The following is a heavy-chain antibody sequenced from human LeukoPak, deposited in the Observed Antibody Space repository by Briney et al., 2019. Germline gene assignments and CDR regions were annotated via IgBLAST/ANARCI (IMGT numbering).Heavy chain of an antibody. CDR1: GFTFDNYG. CDR3: GRGLGGTYYYDSGSGGYYYDIHV. Sequence: GGSLRLSCAACGFTFDNYGMSWVRQAPGKGLEWVSAINWNGGSTGYADSVKGRFTISRDNAKNTLYLQMNSLRDEDTAFYHCGRGLGGTYYYDSGSGGYYYDIHVWGKGPKVTVPS. V-gene: IGHV3-20*01. J-gene: IGHJ6*03. CDR2: INWNGGST. D-gene: IGHD3-10*01.